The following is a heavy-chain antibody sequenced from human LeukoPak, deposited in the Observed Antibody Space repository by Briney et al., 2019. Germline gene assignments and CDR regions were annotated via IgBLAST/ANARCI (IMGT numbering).Heavy chain of an antibody. J-gene: IGHJ4*02. CDR1: GGSISSYY. D-gene: IGHD1-26*01. CDR2: IYYSGST. CDR3: ASGSGGSYLDNYFDH. V-gene: IGHV4-59*01. Sequence: SETLSLSCSVSGGSISSYYWSWIRQPPGKGLEWIGYIYYSGSTNYNPSLKSRVTISVDTSKNQFSLRLSSVTAADTAVYYCASGSGGSYLDNYFDHWGQGTLVTVSS.